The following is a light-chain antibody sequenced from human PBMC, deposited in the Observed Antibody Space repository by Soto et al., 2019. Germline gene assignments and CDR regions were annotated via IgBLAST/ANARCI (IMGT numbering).Light chain of an antibody. Sequence: QSVLTQPPSASGSPGQSVTISCTGTSSDVGGYNYVSGYQQHPGKAPKLMIYEVSKRPSGVPDRFSGSKSGNTASLTVSGFQAEDEADYYCSSYAGSNNYVVFGGGTKVTVL. CDR1: SSDVGGYNY. CDR3: SSYAGSNNYVV. CDR2: EVS. V-gene: IGLV2-8*01. J-gene: IGLJ2*01.